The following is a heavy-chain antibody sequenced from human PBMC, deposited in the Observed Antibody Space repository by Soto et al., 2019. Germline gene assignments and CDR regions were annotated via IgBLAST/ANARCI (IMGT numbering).Heavy chain of an antibody. CDR1: GYSFTSYA. CDR2: INAGNGNT. D-gene: IGHD2-2*01. CDR3: ARGVENIVVVLDVFGYYGVDV. V-gene: IGHV1-3*01. J-gene: IGHJ6*04. Sequence: ASVKVSCKSSGYSFTSYARYWVRQAPGQRLEWMGWINAGNGNTKYSQKLQGRVTFTGDTSASTAHMELSSLRSEDTAVYFCARGVENIVVVLDVFGYYGVDVWGNGTTGTVSS.